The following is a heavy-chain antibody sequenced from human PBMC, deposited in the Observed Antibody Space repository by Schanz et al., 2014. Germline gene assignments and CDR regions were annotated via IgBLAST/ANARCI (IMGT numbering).Heavy chain of an antibody. D-gene: IGHD3-10*01. CDR2: IRYDGSNK. J-gene: IGHJ5*02. CDR1: GFTFSSYG. Sequence: QVQLVESGGGVVQPGGSLRLSCAASGFTFSSYGMHWVRQAPGKGLEWVAFIRYDGSNKYYADSMKGRFSVSRDNSKNTLYLQMNSLRADDTAVYYCAKDQLANYRGSGYNWFDPWGQGTLVTVSS. V-gene: IGHV3-30*02. CDR3: AKDQLANYRGSGYNWFDP.